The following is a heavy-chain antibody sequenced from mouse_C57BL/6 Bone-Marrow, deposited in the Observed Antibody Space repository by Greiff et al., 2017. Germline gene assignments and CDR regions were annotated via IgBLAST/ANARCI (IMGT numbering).Heavy chain of an antibody. CDR2: ISRGGSYT. D-gene: IGHD2-3*01. Sequence: EVHLVESGGDLVKPGGSLKLSCAASGFTFSSYGMSWVRQTPDKRLEWVATISRGGSYTYYPESVKGRFTISRDNAQNTLYMQMSSLKSEDTAMYYWARLFYDGYYDYFDNRGQDTTLTDSS. V-gene: IGHV5-6*01. CDR1: GFTFSSYG. J-gene: IGHJ2*01. CDR3: ARLFYDGYYDYFDN.